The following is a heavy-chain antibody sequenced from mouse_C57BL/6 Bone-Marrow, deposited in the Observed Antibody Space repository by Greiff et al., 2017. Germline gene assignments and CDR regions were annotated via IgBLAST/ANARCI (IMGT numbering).Heavy chain of an antibody. J-gene: IGHJ3*01. CDR1: GYTFTSYW. D-gene: IGHD1-1*01. CDR3: ARGGDGSSPFAY. Sequence: VQLQQPGAELVMPGASVKLSCKASGYTFTSYWMHWVKQRPGQGLEWIGEIDPSDSYTNYNQKFKGKSTLTVDKSSSTAYMQLSSLTSEDSAVYYGARGGDGSSPFAYWGQGTLVTVSA. CDR2: IDPSDSYT. V-gene: IGHV1-69*01.